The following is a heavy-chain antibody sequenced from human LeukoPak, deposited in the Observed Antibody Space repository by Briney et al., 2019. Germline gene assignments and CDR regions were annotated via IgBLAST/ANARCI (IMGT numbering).Heavy chain of an antibody. CDR1: GASINSYY. CDR2: INHSGST. J-gene: IGHJ2*01. CDR3: ARGVARHWYFDL. D-gene: IGHD2-15*01. V-gene: IGHV4-34*01. Sequence: PSETLSLTCSVSGASINSYYWSWIRQPPGKGLEWIGEINHSGSTNYNPSLKSRVTISVDTSKNQFSLKLSSVTAADTAVYYCARGVARHWYFDLWGRGTLVTVSS.